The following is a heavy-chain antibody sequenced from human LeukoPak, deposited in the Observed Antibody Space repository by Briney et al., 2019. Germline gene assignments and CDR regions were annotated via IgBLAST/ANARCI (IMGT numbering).Heavy chain of an antibody. Sequence: PGGSLRLSCAASGFTFSDYYMSWIRQAPGKGLEWVSYISSSGSTIYYADSVKGRFTISRDNAKNSLYLQMNSLRAEDTAVYYVWSSGTYRSGAYFDFWGQGTLVTVSS. CDR1: GFTFSDYY. CDR2: ISSSGSTI. CDR3: WSSGTYRSGAYFDF. J-gene: IGHJ4*02. D-gene: IGHD1-26*01. V-gene: IGHV3-11*01.